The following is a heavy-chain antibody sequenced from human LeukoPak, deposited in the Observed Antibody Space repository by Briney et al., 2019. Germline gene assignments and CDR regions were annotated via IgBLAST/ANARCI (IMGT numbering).Heavy chain of an antibody. CDR3: AKGYCSSTNCFYDY. CDR1: GFTFRSYA. V-gene: IGHV3-23*01. Sequence: PGGSLRLSCAASGFTFRSYAMSWVRQAPGKGLEWVSAVSGSGGSTDYPDSVKGRFAISRDNSKNTLYLQMNSLRAEDTAVYYCAKGYCSSTNCFYDYWGQGTLVTVSS. CDR2: VSGSGGST. D-gene: IGHD2-2*01. J-gene: IGHJ4*02.